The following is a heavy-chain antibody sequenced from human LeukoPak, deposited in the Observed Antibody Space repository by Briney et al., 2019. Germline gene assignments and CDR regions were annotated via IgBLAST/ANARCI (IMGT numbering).Heavy chain of an antibody. D-gene: IGHD3-22*01. Sequence: GGSLRLSCAAPGFTFSSYGMSWVRQAPGKGLEWVSAISGSGGSTYYADSVKGRFTISRDNSKNTLYLQMNSLRAEDTAVYYCARGGGYDSSGYYPYTFDYWGQGTLVTVSS. CDR3: ARGGGYDSSGYYPYTFDY. CDR1: GFTFSSYG. J-gene: IGHJ4*02. V-gene: IGHV3-23*01. CDR2: ISGSGGST.